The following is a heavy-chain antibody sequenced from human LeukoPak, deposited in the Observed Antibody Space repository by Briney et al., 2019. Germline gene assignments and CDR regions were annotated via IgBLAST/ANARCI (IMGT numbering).Heavy chain of an antibody. V-gene: IGHV3-11*01. CDR1: GFTFSDYY. Sequence: GGSLRLSCAGSGFTFSDYYMTWIRQAPGKGLEWLSYISTTGTTIYYADSVKGRFTISRDNAKNSLYLQMNSLRAEDTAVYYCARGSGSYPPRFDYWGQGTLVTVSS. D-gene: IGHD3-10*01. CDR2: ISTTGTTI. CDR3: ARGSGSYPPRFDY. J-gene: IGHJ4*02.